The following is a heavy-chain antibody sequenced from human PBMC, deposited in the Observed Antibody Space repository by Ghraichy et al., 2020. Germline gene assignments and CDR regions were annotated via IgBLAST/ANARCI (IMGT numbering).Heavy chain of an antibody. D-gene: IGHD6-19*01. CDR1: GDNVSSTSAA. V-gene: IGHV6-1*01. CDR2: TYYRSKWYN. CDR3: ARAMASGWYNY. J-gene: IGHJ4*02. Sequence: LTCDISGDNVSSTSAAWSWIRQSPSRGLEWLGRTYYRSKWYNHYAVALKSRIIINADTSKNQVSLQLNSVTPEDTAVYYCARAMASGWYNYWGQGTLVTVSS.